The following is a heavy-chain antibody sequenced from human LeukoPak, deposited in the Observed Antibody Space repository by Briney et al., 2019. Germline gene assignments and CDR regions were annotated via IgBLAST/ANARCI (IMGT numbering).Heavy chain of an antibody. CDR2: IRSKANSYAT. D-gene: IGHD3-10*01. Sequence: TGGSLRLSCAASGFTFSGSAMHWVRQASGKGLEWVGRIRSKANSYATAYAASVKGRFTTSRDDSKNTAYLQMNSLKTEDTAVYYCTRRGRVNDYWGQGTLVTVSS. CDR1: GFTFSGSA. CDR3: TRRGRVNDY. J-gene: IGHJ4*02. V-gene: IGHV3-73*01.